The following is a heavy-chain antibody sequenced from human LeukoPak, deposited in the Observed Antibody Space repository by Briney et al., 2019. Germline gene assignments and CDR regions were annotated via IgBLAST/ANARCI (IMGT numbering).Heavy chain of an antibody. CDR3: ARNPLSTGEVSSWYNWFDP. Sequence: SVKVSCKASGGTFSSYAISWVRQAPGQGLEGMGGIIPIFGTANYAQKFQGRVTITADKSTSTAYMELSSLRSEDTAVYYCARNPLSTGEVSSWYNWFDPWGQGTLVTVSS. D-gene: IGHD6-13*01. CDR2: IIPIFGTA. V-gene: IGHV1-69*06. CDR1: GGTFSSYA. J-gene: IGHJ5*02.